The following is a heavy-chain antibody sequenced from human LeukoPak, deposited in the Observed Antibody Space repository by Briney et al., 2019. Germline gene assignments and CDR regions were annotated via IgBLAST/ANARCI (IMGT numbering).Heavy chain of an antibody. CDR1: GFTFSDYY. CDR3: ARAPLGGNSYFQH. CDR2: IYHSGST. D-gene: IGHD4-23*01. V-gene: IGHV4-30-2*01. J-gene: IGHJ1*01. Sequence: LRLSCAASGFTFSDYYMSWIRQPPGKGLEWIGYIYHSGSTYYNPSLKSRVTISVDRSKNQFSLKLSSVTAADTAVYYCARAPLGGNSYFQHWGQGTLVTVSS.